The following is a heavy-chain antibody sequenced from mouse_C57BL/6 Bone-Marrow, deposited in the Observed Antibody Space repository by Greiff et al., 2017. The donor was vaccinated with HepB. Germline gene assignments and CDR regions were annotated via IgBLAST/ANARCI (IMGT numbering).Heavy chain of an antibody. CDR3: ARIPQFITTVVADY. Sequence: ESGPGILQPSQTLSLTCSFSGFSLSTFGMGVGWIRQPSGKGLEWLAHIWWDDDKYYNPALKSRLTISKHTSKNQVFLKIANVDTADTATYYCARIPQFITTVVADYWGQGTTLTVSS. V-gene: IGHV8-8*01. CDR1: GFSLSTFGMG. D-gene: IGHD1-1*01. J-gene: IGHJ2*01. CDR2: IWWDDDK.